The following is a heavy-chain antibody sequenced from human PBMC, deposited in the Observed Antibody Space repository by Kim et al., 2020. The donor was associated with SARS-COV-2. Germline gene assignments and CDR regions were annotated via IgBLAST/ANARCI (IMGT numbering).Heavy chain of an antibody. V-gene: IGHV1-18*01. D-gene: IGHD6-19*01. J-gene: IGHJ4*02. Sequence: NYDQQLQGRVTMTTDTSTSTAYMELRSLRSDDTAVYYCARGYSSGWYWGYWGQGTLVTVSS. CDR3: ARGYSSGWYWGY.